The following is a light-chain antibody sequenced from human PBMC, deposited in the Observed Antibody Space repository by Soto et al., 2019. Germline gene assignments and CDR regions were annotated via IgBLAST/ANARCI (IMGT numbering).Light chain of an antibody. CDR1: QSISSW. CDR3: QQYNSYSPYT. V-gene: IGKV1-5*03. Sequence: DIQMTQSPSTLSASVGDRVTITCRASQSISSWLAWYQQKPGKAPKLLIYKASSLESGVPSRFSGSESGTEFTRTISSLQPDDFATYYCQQYNSYSPYTFGQGTKLEIK. J-gene: IGKJ2*01. CDR2: KAS.